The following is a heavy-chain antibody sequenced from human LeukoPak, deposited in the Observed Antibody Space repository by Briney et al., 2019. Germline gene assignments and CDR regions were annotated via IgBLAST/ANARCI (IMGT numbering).Heavy chain of an antibody. Sequence: PGGSLRLSCTASGFTFSIYEMTSVRQVPGKGLEWVSYIDSSAETSYYMDSVKGRFTISRDNAKNSLYLQMNCLRAEDTAVYYFAKASTTPAYYYYMDVWGKGTTVTVSS. J-gene: IGHJ6*03. V-gene: IGHV3-48*03. CDR2: IDSSAETS. D-gene: IGHD4-17*01. CDR3: AKASTTPAYYYYMDV. CDR1: GFTFSIYE.